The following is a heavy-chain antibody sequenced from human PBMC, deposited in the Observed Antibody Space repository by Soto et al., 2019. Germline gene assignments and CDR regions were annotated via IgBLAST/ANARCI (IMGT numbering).Heavy chain of an antibody. Sequence: GESLKISCKGSGYRFTNYWIGWVRQMPGKGLEWMGIIDPGDSDTRYSPSFQGQVTISVDKSISTAYLQWSSLKASDTAMYYCAARVGSSPLYYYGVDVWGQGTTVTVPS. V-gene: IGHV5-51*01. D-gene: IGHD3-10*01. J-gene: IGHJ6*02. CDR1: GYRFTNYW. CDR2: IDPGDSDT. CDR3: AARVGSSPLYYYGVDV.